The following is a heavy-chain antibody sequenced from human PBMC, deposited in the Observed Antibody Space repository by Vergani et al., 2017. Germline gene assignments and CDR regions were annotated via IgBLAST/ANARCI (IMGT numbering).Heavy chain of an antibody. Sequence: QVQLVQSGAEVKKPGSSVKVSCKASGGTFSSYAISWVRQAPGQGLEWMGGIIPIFGTANYAQKFQGRVTSPADGSTSTAHMELSSLRSEDTAGYYCARDRGGGYSGYLPGEGGWFDPWGQGTLVTVSS. CDR3: ARDRGGGYSGYLPGEGGWFDP. D-gene: IGHD5-12*01. CDR2: IIPIFGTA. V-gene: IGHV1-69*01. J-gene: IGHJ5*02. CDR1: GGTFSSYA.